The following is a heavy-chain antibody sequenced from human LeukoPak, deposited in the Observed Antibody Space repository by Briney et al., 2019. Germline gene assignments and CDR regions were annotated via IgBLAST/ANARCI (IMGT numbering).Heavy chain of an antibody. CDR3: ARDHNYDSSGYFLYY. CDR1: GGSFSGYY. J-gene: IGHJ4*02. V-gene: IGHV4-34*01. CDR2: INHSGNT. Sequence: PSETLSHTCAVYGGSFSGYYWNWIRQPPGKGLEWIGEINHSGNTNYNPSLKSRVTMSVDTSKNQFSLRLSSVTAADTAVYYCARDHNYDSSGYFLYYWGQGTLVTVSS. D-gene: IGHD3-22*01.